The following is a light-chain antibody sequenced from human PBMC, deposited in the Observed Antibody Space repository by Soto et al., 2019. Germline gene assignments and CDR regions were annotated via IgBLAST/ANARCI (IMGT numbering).Light chain of an antibody. J-gene: IGKJ2*01. Sequence: EIGLTQSPGTLSLSTGERATLSCRASQSVSSRSLAWYQHKPCQAPRLLIYGASSRATGIPDRFSGSGSGTDFTLTISRLEPEDFAVYYCQQYGSSPHTFDHGTKLEIK. CDR3: QQYGSSPHT. V-gene: IGKV3-20*01. CDR1: QSVSSRS. CDR2: GAS.